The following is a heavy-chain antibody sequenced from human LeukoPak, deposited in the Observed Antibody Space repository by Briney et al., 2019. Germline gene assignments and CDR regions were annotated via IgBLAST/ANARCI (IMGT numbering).Heavy chain of an antibody. D-gene: IGHD1-1*01. J-gene: IGHJ4*02. V-gene: IGHV4-4*02. CDR2: IYHSGSP. CDR3: ARVNINNWHSCDY. Sequence: SETLSLTCAVSGGSISSNNWWGWVRQPPGKGLEWIGEIYHSGSPNYNPSLKSRVTISVDKSRNHFSLNLSSETAADTAVYYCARVNINNWHSCDYWGQGTLVTVSS. CDR1: GGSISSNNW.